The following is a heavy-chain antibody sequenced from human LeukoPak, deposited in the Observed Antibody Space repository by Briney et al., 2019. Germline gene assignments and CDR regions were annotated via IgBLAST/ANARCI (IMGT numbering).Heavy chain of an antibody. CDR3: ARDLGLRKSYH. J-gene: IGHJ1*01. D-gene: IGHD3/OR15-3a*01. V-gene: IGHV3-66*01. CDR1: GFTVSSNY. Sequence: GGSLRLSCAASGFTVSSNYMSWVRQAPGKGLEWVSVIYSGGSTYYADSVKGRFTISRDNSKNTLYLQMNSLRAEDTAVYYCARDLGLRKSYHWGQGTLVTVSS. CDR2: IYSGGST.